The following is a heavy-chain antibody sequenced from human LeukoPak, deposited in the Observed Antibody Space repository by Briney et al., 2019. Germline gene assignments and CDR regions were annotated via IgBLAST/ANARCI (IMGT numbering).Heavy chain of an antibody. V-gene: IGHV4-39*01. J-gene: IGHJ4*02. CDR3: VRQDGLYYYDSRGGSFDY. Sequence: SETLSLTCTVSGGSISSSSYYWGWIRQPPGKGLVWIGSIYYSGSTYYNPSLKSRVTISVDTSKNQYSLKLSSVTAADTAVYYCVRQDGLYYYDSRGGSFDYWGQGTLVTVSS. CDR1: GGSISSSSYY. D-gene: IGHD3-22*01. CDR2: IYYSGST.